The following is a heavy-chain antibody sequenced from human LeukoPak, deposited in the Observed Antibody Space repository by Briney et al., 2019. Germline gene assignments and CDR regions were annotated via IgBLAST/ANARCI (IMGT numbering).Heavy chain of an antibody. V-gene: IGHV4-59*01. Sequence: SETLSLTCTVSGGSISSYYWSWIRQPPGKGLEWIGYIYYSGSTNYNPSLKSRVTISVDTSKNQFSLKLSSVTAADTAVYYCARKGVSSSPVGGAFDIWGQGTMVTVSS. D-gene: IGHD6-6*01. CDR3: ARKGVSSSPVGGAFDI. CDR1: GGSISSYY. CDR2: IYYSGST. J-gene: IGHJ3*02.